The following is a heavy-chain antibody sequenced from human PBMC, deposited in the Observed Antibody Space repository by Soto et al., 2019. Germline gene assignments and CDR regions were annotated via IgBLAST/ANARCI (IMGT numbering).Heavy chain of an antibody. CDR3: AKGTAVTTGDMAY. CDR2: LTGSGDST. D-gene: IGHD4-17*01. Sequence: EVQLLESGGGFVQPGGSLRLSCAASGFTFSSFAMTWVRQAPGKGLEWVSSLTGSGDSTYYADSVKGRFTISRDNSKNTLYLQMNSLRADDTALYYCAKGTAVTTGDMAYWGQGTLVTVSS. CDR1: GFTFSSFA. J-gene: IGHJ4*02. V-gene: IGHV3-23*01.